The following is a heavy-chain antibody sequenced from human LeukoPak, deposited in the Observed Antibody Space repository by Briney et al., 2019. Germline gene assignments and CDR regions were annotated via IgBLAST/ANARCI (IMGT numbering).Heavy chain of an antibody. V-gene: IGHV4-31*03. CDR1: GGSISSGGYY. J-gene: IGHJ4*02. CDR2: IYYSGGT. CDR3: ARGDLIDVAYFGY. Sequence: PSQTLSLTCTVSGGSISSGGYYWSWIRQHPGKGLEWIRYIYYSGGTYYNPSLKSRVTISVDTSKNQFSLKLTSVTAADTAVYFCARGDLIDVAYFGYWGQGTLVTVSS. D-gene: IGHD2-8*01.